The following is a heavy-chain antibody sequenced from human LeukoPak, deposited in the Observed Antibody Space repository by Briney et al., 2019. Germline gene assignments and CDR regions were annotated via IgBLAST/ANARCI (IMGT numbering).Heavy chain of an antibody. CDR3: ARWRYSYGSGSSSWFNP. D-gene: IGHD5-18*01. CDR1: GGSFSGYY. CDR2: INESETS. V-gene: IGHV4-34*01. J-gene: IGHJ5*02. Sequence: SETLSLTCAVYGGSFSGYYWSWIRQPPGKGLEWIGEINESETSNYNPSLKSRVTISIDTSKSQFSLRLTSVTAADTAVYYCARWRYSYGSGSSSWFNPWGQGTLVTVSS.